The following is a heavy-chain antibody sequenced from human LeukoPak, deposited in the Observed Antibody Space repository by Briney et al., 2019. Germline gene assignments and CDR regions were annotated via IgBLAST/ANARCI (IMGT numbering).Heavy chain of an antibody. CDR3: AKDGTSGWYVGNWFDP. Sequence: QSGGSLRLSCAASGFTFSSYTMHWVRQAPGKGLEWVAIISYDGSNKYYADSVKGRFTISRDNSKNTLFLQMNSLRAEDTAVYYCAKDGTSGWYVGNWFDPWGQGTLVTVSS. CDR2: ISYDGSNK. CDR1: GFTFSSYT. D-gene: IGHD6-19*01. V-gene: IGHV3-30*18. J-gene: IGHJ5*02.